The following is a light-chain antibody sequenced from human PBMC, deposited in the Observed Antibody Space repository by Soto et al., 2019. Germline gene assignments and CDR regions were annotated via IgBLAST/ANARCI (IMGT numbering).Light chain of an antibody. CDR2: EVT. Sequence: SALTLPPSASGSPGPSVTISCTGTSSDVGGYDYVSWYQQHPGKAPKLMIYEVTIRPSGVSDRFSGSKSGNTASLTVSGLQAEDEADYYCSSYTGGNPSYVFGTGTKVTVL. V-gene: IGLV2-8*01. J-gene: IGLJ1*01. CDR3: SSYTGGNPSYV. CDR1: SSDVGGYDY.